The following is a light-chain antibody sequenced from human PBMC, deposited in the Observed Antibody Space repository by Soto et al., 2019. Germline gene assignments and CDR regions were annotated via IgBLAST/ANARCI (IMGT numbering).Light chain of an antibody. CDR3: QQYGRTPLT. CDR2: DAS. Sequence: EIVLTQSPGTLSLSPGERDSLSCRASQSVSRNYVAWYHYKPGQAPRLLIYDASTRATGIPDRFSGSGSGADFTLTISRLEPEDFAVYFCQQYGRTPLTFGGGSKVEIK. V-gene: IGKV3-20*01. CDR1: QSVSRNY. J-gene: IGKJ4*01.